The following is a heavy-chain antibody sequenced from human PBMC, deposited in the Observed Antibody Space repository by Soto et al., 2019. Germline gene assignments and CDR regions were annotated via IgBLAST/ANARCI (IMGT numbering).Heavy chain of an antibody. J-gene: IGHJ4*02. CDR1: GFSLSTGGVG. CDR2: IYWDDDK. Sequence: QITLKESGPTLVKPTQTLTLTCTFSGFSLSTGGVGVGWIRQPPGKALEWLALIYWDDDKRYSPSLKSRLTITKDTSKNQVVLTMSNMDPADTATYYCAHRGRDSYDSSGYYHYFDYWGQGTLVTVSS. V-gene: IGHV2-5*02. D-gene: IGHD3-22*01. CDR3: AHRGRDSYDSSGYYHYFDY.